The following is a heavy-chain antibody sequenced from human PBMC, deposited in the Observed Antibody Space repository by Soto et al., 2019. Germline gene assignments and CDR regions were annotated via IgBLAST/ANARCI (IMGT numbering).Heavy chain of an antibody. CDR3: ARHPRFTMIVVGNDAFDI. V-gene: IGHV4-39*01. J-gene: IGHJ3*02. CDR2: IYYSGST. CDR1: GGSISSSSYY. D-gene: IGHD3-22*01. Sequence: SETLSLTCTVSGGSISSSSYYWGWIRQPPGKGLEWIGSIYYSGSTYYNPSLKSRVTISVDTSKNQFSLQLSSVTAADTAVYYCARHPRFTMIVVGNDAFDIWGQGTMVTVSS.